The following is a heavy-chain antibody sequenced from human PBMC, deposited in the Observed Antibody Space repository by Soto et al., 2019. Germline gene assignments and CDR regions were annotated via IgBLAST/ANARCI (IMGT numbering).Heavy chain of an antibody. J-gene: IGHJ6*02. CDR1: GFTFSSYS. CDR3: ARDSQWLARGRMDV. CDR2: ISSSSSTI. V-gene: IGHV3-48*02. D-gene: IGHD6-19*01. Sequence: EVQLVESGGGLVQPGGSLRLSCAASGFTFSSYSMNWVRQAPGKGLEWVSYISSSSSTIYYADSVKGRFTISRDNAKNSLYLQMNSLRDEDTAVYYCARDSQWLARGRMDVWGQGTMVTVSS.